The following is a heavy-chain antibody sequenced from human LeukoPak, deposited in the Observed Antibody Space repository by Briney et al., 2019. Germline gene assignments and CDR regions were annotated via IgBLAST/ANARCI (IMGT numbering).Heavy chain of an antibody. Sequence: PGGSLRLSCAASGFTFSSYGMSWVRQAPGKGLEWVSAISGSGGSTYYADSVKGRFTISRDNSKNTLYLQMNSLRAEDTAVYYCAKEGGYGELSSYFVYWGQGTLVTVSS. J-gene: IGHJ4*02. CDR2: ISGSGGST. D-gene: IGHD3-16*02. V-gene: IGHV3-23*01. CDR3: AKEGGYGELSSYFVY. CDR1: GFTFSSYG.